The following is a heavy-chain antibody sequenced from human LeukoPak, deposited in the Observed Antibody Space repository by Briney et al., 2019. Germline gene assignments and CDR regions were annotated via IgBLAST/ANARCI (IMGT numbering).Heavy chain of an antibody. D-gene: IGHD2-15*01. CDR2: IYTSGTT. J-gene: IGHJ4*02. CDR1: GGSISSSNYY. CDR3: ARRRSGGRDFDY. V-gene: IGHV4-61*05. Sequence: SETLSLTCTVSGGSISSSNYYWNWIRQPPGRGLEWIGYIYTSGTTNYNPSLTSQVTISVDTSRSQFSLRLTSVTAADAAVYYCARRRSGGRDFDYWGQGTLVTVSS.